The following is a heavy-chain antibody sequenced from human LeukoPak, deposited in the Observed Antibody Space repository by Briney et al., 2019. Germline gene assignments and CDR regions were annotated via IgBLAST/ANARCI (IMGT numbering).Heavy chain of an antibody. CDR2: INHSGST. J-gene: IGHJ3*02. D-gene: IGHD5-24*01. V-gene: IGHV4-34*01. CDR3: ASARLQSKLDI. CDR1: GGSFSGYY. Sequence: SETLSLTCAVYGGSFSGYYWSWIRQPPGKGLEWIGEINHSGSTNYNPSLKSRVTISVDTSKNQFSLKLSSVTAADTAVYYCASARLQSKLDIWGQGTMVTVSS.